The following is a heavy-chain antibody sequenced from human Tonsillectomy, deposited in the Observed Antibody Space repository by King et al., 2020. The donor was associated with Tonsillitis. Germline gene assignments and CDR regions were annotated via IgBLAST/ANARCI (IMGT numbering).Heavy chain of an antibody. J-gene: IGHJ4*02. D-gene: IGHD4-23*01. Sequence: QLVQSGGGLVQPGGSLRLSCAASGFTFSSYEMNWVRQAPGKGLEWVSYISSRGSTIKYADSVKGRFTISRDNAKNSLYLQMNSLRAEDTAVYNCARGTTVVTRYFDYWGQGTLVTVSS. CDR1: GFTFSSYE. V-gene: IGHV3-48*03. CDR2: ISSRGSTI. CDR3: ARGTTVVTRYFDY.